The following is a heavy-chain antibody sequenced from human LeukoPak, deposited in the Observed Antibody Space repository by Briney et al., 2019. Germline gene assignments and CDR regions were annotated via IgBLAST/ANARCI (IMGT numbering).Heavy chain of an antibody. CDR3: ASLYCSSTSCYLFH. J-gene: IGHJ4*02. CDR2: IYYSGNT. Sequence: SETLSLTCTVSGGSISSYYWSWIRQTPGKGLEWIGYIYYSGNTNYNPSLKSRVNISVDTSKNQFSLKLSSVTAADTALYYCASLYCSSTSCYLFHWGQGTLVTVSS. V-gene: IGHV4-59*08. D-gene: IGHD2-2*01. CDR1: GGSISSYY.